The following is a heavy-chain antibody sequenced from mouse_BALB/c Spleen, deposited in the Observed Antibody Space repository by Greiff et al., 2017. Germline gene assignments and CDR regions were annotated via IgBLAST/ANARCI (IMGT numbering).Heavy chain of an antibody. CDR1: GYNFTSYW. Sequence: QVQLKQPGAELVKPGTSVKLSCKASGYNFTSYWINWVKLRPGHGLEWIGDIYPGSGSTNYNEKFKSKATLTVDTSSSTAYMQLSSLASEDSALYYCAGGYYAMDYWGQGTSVTVSS. CDR3: AGGYYAMDY. V-gene: IGHV1-55*01. CDR2: IYPGSGST. J-gene: IGHJ4*01.